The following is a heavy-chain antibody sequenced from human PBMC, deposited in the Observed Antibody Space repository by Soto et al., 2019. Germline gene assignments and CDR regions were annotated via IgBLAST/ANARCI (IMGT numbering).Heavy chain of an antibody. J-gene: IGHJ6*02. D-gene: IGHD6-13*01. CDR3: ARDLIAAAGTRGKQYYYYGMDV. V-gene: IGHV3-30-3*01. CDR1: GFTFSSYA. CDR2: ISYDGSNK. Sequence: PGGSLRLSCAASGFTFSSYAMHWVRQAPGKGLEWVAVISYDGSNKYYADSVKGRFTISRDNSKNTLYLQMNSLRAEDTAVYYCARDLIAAAGTRGKQYYYYGMDVWGQGTTVTVSS.